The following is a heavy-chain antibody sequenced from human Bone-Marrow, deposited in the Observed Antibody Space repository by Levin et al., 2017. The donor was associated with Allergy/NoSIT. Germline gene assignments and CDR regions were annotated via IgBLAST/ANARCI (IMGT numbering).Heavy chain of an antibody. J-gene: IGHJ6*02. CDR3: ARENIVVVPAADYYGMDV. CDR2: ISYDGSNK. V-gene: IGHV3-30*04. D-gene: IGHD2-2*01. CDR1: GFTFSSYA. Sequence: GGSLRLSCAASGFTFSSYAMHWVRQAPGKGLEWVAVISYDGSNKYYADSVKGRFTISRDNSKNTLYLQMNSLRAEDTAVYYCARENIVVVPAADYYGMDVWGQGTTVTVSS.